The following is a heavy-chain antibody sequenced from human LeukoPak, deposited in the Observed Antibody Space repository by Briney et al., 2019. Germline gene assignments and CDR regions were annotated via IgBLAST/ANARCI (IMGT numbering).Heavy chain of an antibody. CDR3: ARGQYFAFDY. J-gene: IGHJ4*02. V-gene: IGHV6-1*01. Sequence: SQTLSLTCAISGDSVSSNSAAWNCIRQSPSRGLEWQGRTYYRSKWYNGYAVSVTSRITINPDTSKNQFSLQLNSVTPEDTAVYYCARGQYFAFDYWGQGTLVTVSS. CDR2: TYYRSKWYN. CDR1: GDSVSSNSAA. D-gene: IGHD2/OR15-2a*01.